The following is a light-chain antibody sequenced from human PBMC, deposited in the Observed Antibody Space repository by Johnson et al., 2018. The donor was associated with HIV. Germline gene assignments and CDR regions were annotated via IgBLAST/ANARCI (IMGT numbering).Light chain of an antibody. J-gene: IGLJ1*01. Sequence: QSVLTQPPSVSAAPGQKVTISCSGSSSNIGNNYVSWYQQLPGTAPKLLIYENNKRPSGIPDRISGSKSGTSATLGLTGLQTGDEADYYCGTWDSSLSAYVFGTGTKVTVL. V-gene: IGLV1-51*02. CDR3: GTWDSSLSAYV. CDR1: SSNIGNNY. CDR2: ENN.